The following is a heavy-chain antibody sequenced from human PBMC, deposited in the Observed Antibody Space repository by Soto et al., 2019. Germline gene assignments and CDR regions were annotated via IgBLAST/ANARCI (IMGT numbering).Heavy chain of an antibody. D-gene: IGHD2-15*01. CDR3: ASKVVAATTGRYYYYYAMDV. V-gene: IGHV1-69*13. Sequence: SVKVSCKASGGTFSSYAISWVRQAPGQGLEWMGGIIPIFGTANYAQKFQGRVTITADESTSTAYMELSSLRSEDTAVYYCASKVVAATTGRYYYYYAMDVWGQGTTVTVSS. CDR1: GGTFSSYA. CDR2: IIPIFGTA. J-gene: IGHJ6*02.